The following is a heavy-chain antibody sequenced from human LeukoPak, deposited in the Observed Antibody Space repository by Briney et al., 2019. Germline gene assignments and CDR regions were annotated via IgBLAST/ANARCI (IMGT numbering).Heavy chain of an antibody. D-gene: IGHD5-18*01. CDR2: INEDGTSA. J-gene: IGHJ4*02. CDR1: GFGFSVYW. V-gene: IGHV3-74*01. CDR3: ARVPTNSYGFGQ. Sequence: PGGSLRLSCAASGFGFSVYWMHWVRQAPGKGLVWVVHINEDGTSASNADSVKGRFTISRDNAKNTLYLQMNSLTVEDTAVYYCARVPTNSYGFGQWGQGSLVTVSS.